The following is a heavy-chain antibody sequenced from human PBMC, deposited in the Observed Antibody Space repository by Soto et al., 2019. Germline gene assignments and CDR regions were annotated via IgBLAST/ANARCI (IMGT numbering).Heavy chain of an antibody. V-gene: IGHV3-30*03. Sequence: QVQLVESGGGVVQPGKSLRLSCAASGFTFSSYTMHWVRQAPGKGLEWVALISYDGHIVYYADSVKGRSTISRDNSKNTLYLQLNSLRAEDTALYYCARGPYDFWSGYVADAFDIWGQGTVVTVSS. D-gene: IGHD3-3*01. CDR3: ARGPYDFWSGYVADAFDI. J-gene: IGHJ3*02. CDR1: GFTFSSYT. CDR2: ISYDGHIV.